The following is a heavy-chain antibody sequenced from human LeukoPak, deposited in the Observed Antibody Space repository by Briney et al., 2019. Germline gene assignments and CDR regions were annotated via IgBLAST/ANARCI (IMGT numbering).Heavy chain of an antibody. Sequence: PGGSLRLSCAASGFTVSSNYMTWVRQAPGKGLEWVSVIYSGGITYYADSVKGRFTISRDNSKNTLYLQMNSLRAEDTAVYYCARDNPFSGSYSAFDYWGQGTLVTASS. D-gene: IGHD1-26*01. CDR2: IYSGGIT. J-gene: IGHJ4*02. CDR1: GFTVSSNY. CDR3: ARDNPFSGSYSAFDY. V-gene: IGHV3-66*02.